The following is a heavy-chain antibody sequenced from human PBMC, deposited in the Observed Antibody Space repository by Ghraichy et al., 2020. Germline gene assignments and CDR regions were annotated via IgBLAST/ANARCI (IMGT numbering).Heavy chain of an antibody. V-gene: IGHV3-23*01. J-gene: IGHJ3*02. CDR2: ISGSGGST. Sequence: GGSLRLSCAASGFTFSSYAMSWVRQAPGKGLEWVSAISGSGGSTYYADSVKGRFTISRDNSKNTLYLQMNSLRAEDTAVYYCAKAAGTNPGYSFAFDIWGQGTMVTVSS. D-gene: IGHD5-18*01. CDR1: GFTFSSYA. CDR3: AKAAGTNPGYSFAFDI.